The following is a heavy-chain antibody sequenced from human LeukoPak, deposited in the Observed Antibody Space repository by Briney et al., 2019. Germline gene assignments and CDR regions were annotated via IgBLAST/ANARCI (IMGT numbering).Heavy chain of an antibody. D-gene: IGHD3-9*01. J-gene: IGHJ4*02. Sequence: ASVKVSCKASGYTFTSYGISWVRQAPGQGLEWMGWISAYNGNTNYVQKLQGRVTMTTDTSTSTAYMELRSLRSDDTAVYYCARRPYYDILTGYDYWGQGTLVTVSS. V-gene: IGHV1-18*04. CDR2: ISAYNGNT. CDR3: ARRPYYDILTGYDY. CDR1: GYTFTSYG.